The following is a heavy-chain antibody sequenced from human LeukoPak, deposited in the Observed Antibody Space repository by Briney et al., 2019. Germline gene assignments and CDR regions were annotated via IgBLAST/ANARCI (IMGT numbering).Heavy chain of an antibody. J-gene: IGHJ3*02. Sequence: GGSLRLSCVASGFTFSSYGMYWVRQAPGKGLEWVAVIWYDGSNKYYADSVKGRFTISRDNSKNTLYLQMNSLRAEDTAVYYCARVLCSGGTCLDAFDIWGQGTMVTVSS. V-gene: IGHV3-33*01. CDR3: ARVLCSGGTCLDAFDI. D-gene: IGHD2-15*01. CDR2: IWYDGSNK. CDR1: GFTFSSYG.